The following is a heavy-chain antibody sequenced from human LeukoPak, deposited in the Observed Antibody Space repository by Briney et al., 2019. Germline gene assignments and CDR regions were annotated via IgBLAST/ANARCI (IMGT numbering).Heavy chain of an antibody. CDR3: ARDAYYDFWSGGRYFDL. J-gene: IGHJ2*01. D-gene: IGHD3-3*01. CDR2: IYTSGST. CDR1: GGSISSGSYY. V-gene: IGHV4-61*02. Sequence: SETLSLTCTVSGGSISSGSYYWSWIRQPAGKGLEWIGRIYTSGSTNYNPSLKSRVTISVDTSKNQFSLKLSSVTAADTAVYYCARDAYYDFWSGGRYFDLWGRGTLVTVSS.